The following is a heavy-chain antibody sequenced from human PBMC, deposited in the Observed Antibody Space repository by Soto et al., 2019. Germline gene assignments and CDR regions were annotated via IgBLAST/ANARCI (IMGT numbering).Heavy chain of an antibody. D-gene: IGHD6-19*01. Sequence: PSQTLSLTCAISGDSVSSNSAAWNWIRQSPSRGLEWLGRTYYRSKWYNDYAVSVKSRITINPDTSKNQFSLQLNSVTPEDTAVYYCARDVRGWDSYYYYGMDVWGQGTTVTVSS. CDR3: ARDVRGWDSYYYYGMDV. V-gene: IGHV6-1*01. J-gene: IGHJ6*02. CDR2: TYYRSKWYN. CDR1: GDSVSSNSAA.